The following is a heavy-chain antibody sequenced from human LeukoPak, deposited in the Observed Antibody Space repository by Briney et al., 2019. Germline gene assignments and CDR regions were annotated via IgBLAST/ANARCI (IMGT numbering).Heavy chain of an antibody. CDR3: AKGYCSNGVCYTDY. V-gene: IGHV3-23*01. Sequence: GGSLRLSCAASGFTFSSYAMSWVRQAPGKGLEWVSGISGSGGITYYADSVKGRFTISRDNSKNTLHLQMNSLRAEDTALYYCAKGYCSNGVCYTDYWGQGTLVTVSS. CDR2: ISGSGGIT. J-gene: IGHJ4*02. D-gene: IGHD2-8*01. CDR1: GFTFSSYA.